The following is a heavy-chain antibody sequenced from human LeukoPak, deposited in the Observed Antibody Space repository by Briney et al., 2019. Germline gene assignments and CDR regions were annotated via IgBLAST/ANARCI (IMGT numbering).Heavy chain of an antibody. CDR3: ARAHLSSSSTDYMDV. D-gene: IGHD6-6*01. V-gene: IGHV3-30*03. Sequence: PGGSLRLSCAASGFTFSSYGMSWVRQAPGKGLEWVALISYDGNIKYYADSVKGRFTISRDNSKNTLSLQMNSLRPEDTAVYYCARAHLSSSSTDYMDVWGKGTTVTVSS. CDR2: ISYDGNIK. CDR1: GFTFSSYG. J-gene: IGHJ6*03.